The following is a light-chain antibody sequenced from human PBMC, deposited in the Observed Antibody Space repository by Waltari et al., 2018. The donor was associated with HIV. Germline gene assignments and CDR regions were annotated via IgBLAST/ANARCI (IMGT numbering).Light chain of an antibody. CDR3: KTRDRSGNLYV. V-gene: IGLV3-19*01. CDR1: NLRIYY. Sequence: SSELTQDPAVSVALGQTVKITCQGDNLRIYYASWYQQKPGQAPVLVSYGKNRRPSEIPDRFSSSASRNKAFLTITGAQAEDEADYYCKTRDRSGNLYVFGTGTTVTVL. CDR2: GKN. J-gene: IGLJ1*01.